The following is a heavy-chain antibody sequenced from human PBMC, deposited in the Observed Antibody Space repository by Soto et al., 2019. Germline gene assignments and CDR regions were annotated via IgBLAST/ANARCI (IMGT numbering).Heavy chain of an antibody. J-gene: IGHJ6*02. V-gene: IGHV4-31*03. D-gene: IGHD6-19*01. CDR3: ARDRSSSGWTYPYYYYGMDV. Sequence: PSETLSLTCTVSGGSISSGGYYWSWIRQHPGKGLEWIGYIYYSGSTYYNPSLKSRVTISVDTSKNQFSLKLSSVTAADTAVYYCARDRSSSGWTYPYYYYGMDVWGQGTTVT. CDR1: GGSISSGGYY. CDR2: IYYSGST.